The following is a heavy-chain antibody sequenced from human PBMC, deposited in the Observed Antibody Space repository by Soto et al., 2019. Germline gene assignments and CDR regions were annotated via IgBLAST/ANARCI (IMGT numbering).Heavy chain of an antibody. Sequence: GGSLRLSCAASGFTFSSYEMNWVRQAPGKGLEWVSYISSSGSGSTIYYADSAKGRFTISRDNAKNSLYLQMSSLRAEDTAVYYCARVAPGSTSWFDSWGQGTLVTVSS. V-gene: IGHV3-48*03. J-gene: IGHJ5*01. D-gene: IGHD3-16*01. CDR3: ARVAPGSTSWFDS. CDR1: GFTFSSYE. CDR2: ISSSGSGSTI.